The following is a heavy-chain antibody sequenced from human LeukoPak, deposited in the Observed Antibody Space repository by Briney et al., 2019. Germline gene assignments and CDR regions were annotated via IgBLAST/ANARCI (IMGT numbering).Heavy chain of an antibody. Sequence: GGSLRLSCVASGFIFRDYAMSWVRQTPAGGLEWVSSLRGDGETFYSDSVKGRFTLSRDHSRNTVYLQLSNLRVEDTAVYYCAKASWVSSADAVLWGQGTLVTVS. CDR3: AKASWVSSADAVL. CDR1: GFIFRDYA. D-gene: IGHD3-16*01. V-gene: IGHV3-23*01. J-gene: IGHJ4*02. CDR2: LRGDGET.